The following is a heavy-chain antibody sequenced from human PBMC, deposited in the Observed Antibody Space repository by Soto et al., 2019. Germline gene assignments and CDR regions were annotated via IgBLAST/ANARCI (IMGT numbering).Heavy chain of an antibody. CDR1: GGSFTSNNW. J-gene: IGHJ4*02. D-gene: IGHD1-7*01. CDR3: ASRDPGTSVDY. V-gene: IGHV4-4*02. CDR2: IYRTGST. Sequence: PSETLSLTCAVSGGSFTSNNWWPWARQPPGQGLEWIGEIYRTGSTNYNPSLKSRVTISLDKSENQFSLKVTSLTAADTAVYYCASRDPGTSVDYWGQGTLVTVSS.